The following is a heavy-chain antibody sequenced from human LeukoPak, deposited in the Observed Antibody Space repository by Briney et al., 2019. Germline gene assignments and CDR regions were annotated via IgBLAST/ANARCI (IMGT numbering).Heavy chain of an antibody. J-gene: IGHJ4*02. Sequence: GGSLRLSCAASGFTFSNYPMQWVRQAPGKGLEWVALIWYDGTKEYYADSVKGRFTISRDNSKNTLYLQMNSQRAEDTAVYYCGKEFSNSWLFWGLGTLVTVSS. D-gene: IGHD6-13*01. CDR1: GFTFSNYP. CDR2: IWYDGTKE. V-gene: IGHV3-33*06. CDR3: GKEFSNSWLF.